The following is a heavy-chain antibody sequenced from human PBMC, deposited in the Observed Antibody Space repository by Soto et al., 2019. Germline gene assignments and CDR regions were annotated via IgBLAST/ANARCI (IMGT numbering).Heavy chain of an antibody. CDR1: GFSLSNAKMG. Sequence: QVTLKESGPVLVKPTETLTLTCTVSGFSLSNAKMGVSWIRQPPGKALEWLAHIFSNDEKSYSTSLKSRLTISKDTSKSQVVLTMTNMDPVDTATYYCARIGDYGDYVGSNWYFDLWGRGTLVTVSS. D-gene: IGHD4-17*01. CDR2: IFSNDEK. J-gene: IGHJ2*01. V-gene: IGHV2-26*01. CDR3: ARIGDYGDYVGSNWYFDL.